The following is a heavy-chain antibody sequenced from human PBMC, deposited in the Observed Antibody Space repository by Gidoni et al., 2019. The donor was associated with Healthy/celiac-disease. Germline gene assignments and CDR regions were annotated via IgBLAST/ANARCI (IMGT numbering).Heavy chain of an antibody. CDR1: GYSFTSSW. CDR3: ARHRGTTIFEAGNWFDP. V-gene: IGHV5-10-1*03. CDR2: IDPSDSYT. D-gene: IGHD3-9*01. J-gene: IGHJ5*02. Sequence: EVQLVQSGAEVKKPGESLRISCTGSGYSFTSSWISWVRQMPGKGLEWMGRIDPSDSYTNYSPSFQGHVTISADKSISTAYLQWSSLKASDTAMYYCARHRGTTIFEAGNWFDPWGQGTLVTVSS.